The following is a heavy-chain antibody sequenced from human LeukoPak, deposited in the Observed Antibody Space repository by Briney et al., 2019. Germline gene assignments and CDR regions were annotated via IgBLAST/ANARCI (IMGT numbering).Heavy chain of an antibody. CDR3: AIQPYCGGDCRDHAFDI. Sequence: MSSQTLSLTCAVSGYSISSGYYWGWIRQPPGKGLEWIGSIYHSGSTYYNPSLKSRVTISVDTSKNQFSLKLSSVTAADAAVYYCAIQPYCGGDCRDHAFDIWGQGTMVTVSS. CDR2: IYHSGST. CDR1: GYSISSGYY. J-gene: IGHJ3*02. V-gene: IGHV4-38-2*01. D-gene: IGHD2-21*01.